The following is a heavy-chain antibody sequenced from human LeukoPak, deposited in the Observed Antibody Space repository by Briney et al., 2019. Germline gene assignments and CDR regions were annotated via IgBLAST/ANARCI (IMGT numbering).Heavy chain of an antibody. CDR3: ARVGNSAGLSVWFDP. Sequence: SETLSLTCTVSGGSISSYYWSWIRQPSGKGLEWIGYIYYSGSTNYNPSLKSRVTISVDTSKNQFSLKLSSVTAADTAVYYCARVGNSAGLSVWFDPWGQGTLVTVSS. J-gene: IGHJ5*02. V-gene: IGHV4-59*01. CDR1: GGSISSYY. D-gene: IGHD6-25*01. CDR2: IYYSGST.